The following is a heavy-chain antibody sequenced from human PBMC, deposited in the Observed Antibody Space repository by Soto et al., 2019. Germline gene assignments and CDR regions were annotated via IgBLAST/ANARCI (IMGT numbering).Heavy chain of an antibody. Sequence: QVQLQESGPGLVKPSQTLSLTCTVSGGSISSGGYYWSWIRQHPGKGLEWIGYIYYSGSTYYNPSLKRRVTISVDTSKNQFSLKLSSVTAADTAVYYCAREPFSGYYDSSGYYYVYGMDVWGQGTTVTVSS. J-gene: IGHJ6*02. CDR2: IYYSGST. D-gene: IGHD3-22*01. CDR3: AREPFSGYYDSSGYYYVYGMDV. CDR1: GGSISSGGYY. V-gene: IGHV4-31*03.